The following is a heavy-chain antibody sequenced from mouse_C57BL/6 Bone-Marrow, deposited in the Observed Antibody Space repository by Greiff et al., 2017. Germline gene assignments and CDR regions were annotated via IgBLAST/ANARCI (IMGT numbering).Heavy chain of an antibody. V-gene: IGHV1-81*01. D-gene: IGHD3-1*01. J-gene: IGHJ3*01. Sequence: VQVVESGAELARPGASVKLSCKASGYTFTSYGISWVKQRTGQGLEWIGEIYPRSGNTSYNEKFKGKATLTADKSSSTAYMERRSLTSEDSAVYFCARSGAYWGQGTLVTVSA. CDR2: IYPRSGNT. CDR1: GYTFTSYG. CDR3: ARSGAY.